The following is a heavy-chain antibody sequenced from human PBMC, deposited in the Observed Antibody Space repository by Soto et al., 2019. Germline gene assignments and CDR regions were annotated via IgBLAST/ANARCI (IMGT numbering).Heavy chain of an antibody. CDR3: ASDEFRGLKY. CDR2: INNVASII. J-gene: IGHJ4*02. V-gene: IGHV3-74*01. D-gene: IGHD3-10*01. CDR1: GITFNNYW. Sequence: PGGSLRLSCAVSGITFNNYWMHWIRQTPGKGLVWVSHINNVASIINYADSVKGRFTISRDNAGNTLYLQMNSLGVEDTATYYCASDEFRGLKYWGQRTSVTVSS.